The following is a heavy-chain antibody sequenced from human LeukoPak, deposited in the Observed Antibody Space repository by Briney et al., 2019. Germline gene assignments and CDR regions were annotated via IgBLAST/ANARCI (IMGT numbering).Heavy chain of an antibody. Sequence: ASVKVSCKASGYTFTNYYMHWVRQAPGQGLEWMGFINPSGGSTSYAQKFQGRVTMTRDMSTSTVYMELSSLRSEDTAAYYCARNTDSGFDYWGQGTLVTVSS. CDR1: GYTFTNYY. CDR2: INPSGGST. J-gene: IGHJ4*02. CDR3: ARNTDSGFDY. D-gene: IGHD6-19*01. V-gene: IGHV1-46*01.